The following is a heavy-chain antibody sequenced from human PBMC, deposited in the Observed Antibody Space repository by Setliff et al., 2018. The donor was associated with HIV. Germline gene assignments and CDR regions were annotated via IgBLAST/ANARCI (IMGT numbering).Heavy chain of an antibody. D-gene: IGHD6-6*01. CDR3: AKDSNYRGVAVRRGFYLDY. Sequence: GGSLRLSCAASGFTFSSYGMHWVRQAPGKGLEWVAVIWYDGSNKYYADSVKGRFTISRDNSKNTLYLQMNSLRAEDTAVYYCAKDSNYRGVAVRRGFYLDYWGQGKLVTVSS. J-gene: IGHJ4*02. CDR2: IWYDGSNK. V-gene: IGHV3-30*02. CDR1: GFTFSSYG.